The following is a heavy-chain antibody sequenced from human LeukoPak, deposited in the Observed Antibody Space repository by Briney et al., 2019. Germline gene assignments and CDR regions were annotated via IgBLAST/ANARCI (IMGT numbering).Heavy chain of an antibody. D-gene: IGHD2/OR15-2a*01. CDR3: ARPTSKLGSFDY. V-gene: IGHV4-59*08. Sequence: SETLSLTCAVYGGSFSGYYWSWIRQPPGKGLEWIGYIYYSGSTYYNPSLKSRITISVDTSKNQFSLKMRSVTAADTAVYYCARPTSKLGSFDYWGQGTLVTVSS. CDR2: IYYSGST. CDR1: GGSFSGYY. J-gene: IGHJ4*02.